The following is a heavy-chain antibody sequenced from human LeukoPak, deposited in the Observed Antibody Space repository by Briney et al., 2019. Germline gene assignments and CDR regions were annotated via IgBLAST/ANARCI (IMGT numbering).Heavy chain of an antibody. J-gene: IGHJ4*02. CDR3: ARSVTEYYDSSGYYF. CDR2: IYPGDSAT. Sequence: GESLKISCKGSGYRFTNYWIGWVRQMPGKDLEWMGIIYPGDSATRYSPSLQGQVTISADKSINTAYLQWSSLKALDTAMYYCARSVTEYYDSSGYYFWGQGTLVTVSS. V-gene: IGHV5-51*01. CDR1: GYRFTNYW. D-gene: IGHD3-22*01.